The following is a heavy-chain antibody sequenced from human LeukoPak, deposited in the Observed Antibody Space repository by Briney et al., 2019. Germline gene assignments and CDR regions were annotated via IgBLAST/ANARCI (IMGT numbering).Heavy chain of an antibody. CDR2: IYSGDRT. D-gene: IGHD3-10*01. Sequence: GESLRLSCAASGFTVSPNYMSWVRQAPGKGLEWVSIIYSGDRTDYADSLKGRFTISRDTSKNTLYLQMSSLRAEDTAVYYCARDVRKQGLWSWGQGTLVTVSS. CDR1: GFTVSPNY. V-gene: IGHV3-66*01. J-gene: IGHJ4*02. CDR3: ARDVRKQGLWS.